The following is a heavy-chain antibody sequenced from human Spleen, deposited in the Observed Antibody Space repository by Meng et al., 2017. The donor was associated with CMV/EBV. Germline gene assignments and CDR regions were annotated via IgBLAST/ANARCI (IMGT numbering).Heavy chain of an antibody. D-gene: IGHD6-6*01. CDR1: GFTFSSYW. Sequence: GGSLRLSCAASGFTFSSYWMSWVRQAPGKGLEWVANIKQDGSEKYYVDSVKGRFTISRDNAKNSLYLQMNSLRAEDTAAYYCARDRLIAARWSYGMDVWGQGTTVTVSS. CDR2: IKQDGSEK. CDR3: ARDRLIAARWSYGMDV. J-gene: IGHJ6*02. V-gene: IGHV3-7*01.